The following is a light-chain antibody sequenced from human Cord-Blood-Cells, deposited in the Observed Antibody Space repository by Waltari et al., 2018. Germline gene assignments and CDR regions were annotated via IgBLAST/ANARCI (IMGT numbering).Light chain of an antibody. CDR3: QTWGTGYWV. CDR1: SGHSSYA. V-gene: IGLV4-69*01. J-gene: IGLJ3*02. CDR2: LNSDGSQ. Sequence: QLVLTQSPSASASLGASVKLTCTLSSGHSSYAIAWHQQPPEKGPRYLMKLNSDGSQSKGDGIPDRFSGSSAGAERYLTISSLQSEDEADYYCQTWGTGYWVFGGGTKLTVL.